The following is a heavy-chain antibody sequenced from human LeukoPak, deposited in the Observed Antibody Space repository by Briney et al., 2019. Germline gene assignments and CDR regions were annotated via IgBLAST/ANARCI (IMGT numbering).Heavy chain of an antibody. J-gene: IGHJ3*02. CDR1: GDSFSGYY. Sequence: SETLSLTCTVSGDSFSGYYWTWIRQPAGKGLEWIGRTHSSGSTNYNPSLKSRVTMSVDTSKNQFSLKLSSVTAADTAVYYCARAYYGSGVVNAFDIWGQGTMVTVSS. CDR3: ARAYYGSGVVNAFDI. CDR2: THSSGST. V-gene: IGHV4-4*07. D-gene: IGHD3-10*01.